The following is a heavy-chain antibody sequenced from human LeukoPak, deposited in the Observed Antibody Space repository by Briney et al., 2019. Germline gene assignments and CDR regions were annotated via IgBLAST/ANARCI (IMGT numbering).Heavy chain of an antibody. CDR1: GFTFSSYA. V-gene: IGHV3-23*01. J-gene: IGHJ3*02. CDR2: ISGSGGST. D-gene: IGHD3-22*01. Sequence: GGSLRLSCAASGFTFSSYAMSWARQAPGKGLEWVSAISGSGGSTYYADSVKGRFTISRDNSKNTLYLQMNSLRAEDTAVYYCATYYYDSSGYRIDAFDIWGQGSMVTVSS. CDR3: ATYYYDSSGYRIDAFDI.